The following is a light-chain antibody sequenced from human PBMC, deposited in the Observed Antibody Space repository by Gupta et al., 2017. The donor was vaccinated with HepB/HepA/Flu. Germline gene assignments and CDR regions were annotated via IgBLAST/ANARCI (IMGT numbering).Light chain of an antibody. V-gene: IGKV1-39*01. CDR3: QQSYSTPPWT. Sequence: DIQKTQSPSSLSASVGDRCTITCRASQSISSYLNWYQQKPGKAPKLLIYAASSLQSGVPSRFSGSGSGTDFTLTISSLQPEDFATYYCQQSYSTPPWTFGQGTKLEIK. CDR1: QSISSY. J-gene: IGKJ1*01. CDR2: AAS.